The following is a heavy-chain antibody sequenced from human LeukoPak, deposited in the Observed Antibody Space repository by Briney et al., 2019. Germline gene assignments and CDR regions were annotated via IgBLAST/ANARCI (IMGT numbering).Heavy chain of an antibody. D-gene: IGHD1-1*01. Sequence: RPSETLSLTCAVYGGSFSGYYWSWIRQPPGKGLEWIGEINHSGSTNYNPSLKSRVTISVDTSKNQFSLKLSSVTAADTAVYYCARVEGYYYGMDVWGQGTTVTVSS. CDR1: GGSFSGYY. J-gene: IGHJ6*02. CDR3: ARVEGYYYGMDV. CDR2: INHSGST. V-gene: IGHV4-34*01.